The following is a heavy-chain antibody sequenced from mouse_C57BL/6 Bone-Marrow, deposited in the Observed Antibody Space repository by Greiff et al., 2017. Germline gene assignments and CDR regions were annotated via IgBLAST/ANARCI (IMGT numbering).Heavy chain of an antibody. CDR3: ARSPYYYGSGPYFDG. D-gene: IGHD1-1*01. V-gene: IGHV1-76*01. CDR1: GYTFTDYY. J-gene: IGHJ2*01. Sequence: QVQLQQSGAELVRPGASVKLSCKASGYTFTDYYINWVKQRPGQGLEWIARIYPGSGNTYYNEKFKGKATLTAEKSSSTAYMQLSSLTSEDSAVYFCARSPYYYGSGPYFDGWGKGTTLTVSS. CDR2: IYPGSGNT.